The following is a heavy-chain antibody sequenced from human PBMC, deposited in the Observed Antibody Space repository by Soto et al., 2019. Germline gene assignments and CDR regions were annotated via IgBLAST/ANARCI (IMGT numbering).Heavy chain of an antibody. Sequence: GGSLRLSCAASGFTFSSYAMSWVRQAPGKGLEWVSAISGSGGSTYYADSVKGRFTISRDNSKNTLYLQMNSLRAEDTAVYYCARSRGGGFGELLLDYFYYMDVWGKGTTVTVSS. CDR3: ARSRGGGFGELLLDYFYYMDV. CDR2: ISGSGGST. V-gene: IGHV3-23*01. CDR1: GFTFSSYA. D-gene: IGHD3-10*01. J-gene: IGHJ6*03.